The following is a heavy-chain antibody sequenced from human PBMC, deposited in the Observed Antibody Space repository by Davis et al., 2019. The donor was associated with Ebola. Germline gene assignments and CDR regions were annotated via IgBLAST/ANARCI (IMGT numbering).Heavy chain of an antibody. V-gene: IGHV3-64*01. CDR2: ISSNGGST. D-gene: IGHD1-1*01. Sequence: GGSLRLSCAASGFTFSNYAMHWVRQAPGKGLEYVSAISSNGGSTYHANSVKGRFTISRDNSKNMLFLQLTSLRDDDTAVYYCAKETAAIPTRTDYWGQGALVTVSS. CDR1: GFTFSNYA. CDR3: AKETAAIPTRTDY. J-gene: IGHJ4*02.